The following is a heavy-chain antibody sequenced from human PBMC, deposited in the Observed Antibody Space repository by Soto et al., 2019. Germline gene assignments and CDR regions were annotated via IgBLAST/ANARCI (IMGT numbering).Heavy chain of an antibody. J-gene: IGHJ4*02. CDR1: GGSISSYY. CDR3: ASFDYGGNSPFRY. D-gene: IGHD4-17*01. Sequence: PSETLSLTCTVSGGSISSYYWSWIRQPPGKGLEWIGYIYYSGSTNYNPSLKSRVTISVDTSKNQFSLKLSSVTAADTAVYYCASFDYGGNSPFRYCGQGPLVTVSS. CDR2: IYYSGST. V-gene: IGHV4-59*01.